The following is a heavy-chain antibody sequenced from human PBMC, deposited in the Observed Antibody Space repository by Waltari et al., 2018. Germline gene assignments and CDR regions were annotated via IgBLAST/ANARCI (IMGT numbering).Heavy chain of an antibody. CDR3: AACIEVTGAYDF. J-gene: IGHJ4*02. CDR2: IKEDGSAT. D-gene: IGHD2-21*02. Sequence: EVQLVESGGGLVQPGGSLRLSCAASGFTLRNYWMSWVRQAPGRGLGWLANIKEDGSATYSVDSVKGRFTISRDNAKNSLYVQMNNLRAEDTAVYYCAACIEVTGAYDFWGQGSLVTVSS. CDR1: GFTLRNYW. V-gene: IGHV3-7*01.